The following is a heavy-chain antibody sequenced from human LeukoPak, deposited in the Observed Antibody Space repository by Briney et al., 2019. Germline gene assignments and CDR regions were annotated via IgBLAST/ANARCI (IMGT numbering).Heavy chain of an antibody. CDR3: ARGSSLRDADAFDI. V-gene: IGHV4-34*01. CDR1: GGSFSYYY. CDR2: INHSGST. J-gene: IGHJ3*02. D-gene: IGHD4-17*01. Sequence: SETLSLTCAVYGGSFSYYYWSWIRQPPGKGLEWIGEINHSGSTNYNPSLKSRVTISVDTSKNQFSLKLSSVTAADTAVYYCARGSSLRDADAFDIWGQGTMVTVSP.